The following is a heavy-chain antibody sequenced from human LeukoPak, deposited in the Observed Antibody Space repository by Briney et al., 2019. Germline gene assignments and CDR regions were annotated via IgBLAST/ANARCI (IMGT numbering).Heavy chain of an antibody. CDR1: GGSISSGSYY. D-gene: IGHD3-22*01. J-gene: IGHJ3*02. CDR2: IYTSGST. Sequence: SQTLSLTCTVSGGSISSGSYYCSWIRQPAGKGLEWIGRIYTSGSTNYSPSLKSRVTISVDTSKNQFSLKLSSVTAADTAVYYCARAPTYYDSSGYWGGDAFDIWGQGTMLTVSS. CDR3: ARAPTYYDSSGYWGGDAFDI. V-gene: IGHV4-61*02.